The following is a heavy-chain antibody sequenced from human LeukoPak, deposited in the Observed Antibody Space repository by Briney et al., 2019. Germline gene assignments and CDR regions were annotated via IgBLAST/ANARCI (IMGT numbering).Heavy chain of an antibody. Sequence: ASVKVSCKASGYTFIGYYLHWVRQAPGQGLEWMGWINPTSGGTNYAQKFQDRVTMTRDTSINTAYMELSRLTSDDTAEYYCARLVGLSTTASYWGQGTLVIVSS. J-gene: IGHJ4*02. CDR1: GYTFIGYY. CDR3: ARLVGLSTTASY. V-gene: IGHV1-2*02. D-gene: IGHD5/OR15-5a*01. CDR2: INPTSGGT.